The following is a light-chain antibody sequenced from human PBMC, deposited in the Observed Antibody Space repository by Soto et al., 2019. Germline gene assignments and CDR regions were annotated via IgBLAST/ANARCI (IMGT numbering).Light chain of an antibody. Sequence: QSALTQPASVSGSPGQSITISCTGTSSDVGSYNLVSWYQQHPGKAPKLMIYEGSKRPSGVSNRFSGSKSGITASLTISGLQAEAEADFQCFSYAVRSPVFGGGTKLDVL. J-gene: IGLJ2*01. V-gene: IGLV2-23*01. CDR1: SSDVGSYNL. CDR3: FSYAVRSPV. CDR2: EGS.